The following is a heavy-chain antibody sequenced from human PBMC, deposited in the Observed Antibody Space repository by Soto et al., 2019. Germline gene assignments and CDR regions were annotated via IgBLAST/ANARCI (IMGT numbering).Heavy chain of an antibody. CDR1: GTSVSGANW. CDR3: ARTGPYSSGNN. V-gene: IGHV4-4*02. D-gene: IGHD3-22*01. CDR2: IHSSGNT. J-gene: IGHJ4*02. Sequence: QVQLQESGPGLVDPLGTLSLTCAVSGTSVSGANWWGWVRQPPGKGLEWIGEIHSSGNTDYNPSLKSRVTISRDMSKNEFSLKLTSVTAAETAVYYCARTGPYSSGNNWGQGTLVTVSS.